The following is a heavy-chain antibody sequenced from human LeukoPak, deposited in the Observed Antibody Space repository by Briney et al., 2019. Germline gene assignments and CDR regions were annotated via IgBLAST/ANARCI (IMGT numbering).Heavy chain of an antibody. CDR1: GGSISSGDYF. V-gene: IGHV4-30-4*08. Sequence: SEALSLTCSVSGGSISSGDYFWTWIRQPPGKGLEWIGYIYHSGNTYYTPTLKSRLTISLDTSKNQFSLKLRSVTAADAAVYYCARSTYGAFDYWGQGTLVTVSP. CDR2: IYHSGNT. CDR3: ARSTYGAFDY. J-gene: IGHJ4*02. D-gene: IGHD3-10*01.